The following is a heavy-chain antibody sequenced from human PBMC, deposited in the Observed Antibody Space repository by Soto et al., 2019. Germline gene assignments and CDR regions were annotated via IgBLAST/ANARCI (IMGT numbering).Heavy chain of an antibody. CDR3: GRDDYGIFPY. D-gene: IGHD3-10*01. CDR1: GYSISAYY. Sequence: ASVKVSCKXSGYSISAYYIHWVRQAPGQGLEWMGWIDPKNGGTVSAQKFQGRLTMTRDTSISTVYMDLSGLTSDDTALYYCGRDDYGIFPYWGQGSLVT. V-gene: IGHV1-2*02. J-gene: IGHJ4*02. CDR2: IDPKNGGT.